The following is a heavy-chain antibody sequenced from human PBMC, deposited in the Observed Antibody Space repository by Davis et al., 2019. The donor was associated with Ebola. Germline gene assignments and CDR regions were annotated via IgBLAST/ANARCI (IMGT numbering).Heavy chain of an antibody. CDR1: GYSFTSYW. J-gene: IGHJ4*02. CDR3: ARTVNNYYRTLFDY. CDR2: IYPGDSDT. Sequence: KVSCKGSGYSFTSYWIGWVRQMPGKGLEWMGIIYPGDSDTRYSPSFQGQVTISADKSISTAYLQWSSLKASDTAMYYCARTVNNYYRTLFDYWGQGTLVTVSS. V-gene: IGHV5-51*01. D-gene: IGHD3-22*01.